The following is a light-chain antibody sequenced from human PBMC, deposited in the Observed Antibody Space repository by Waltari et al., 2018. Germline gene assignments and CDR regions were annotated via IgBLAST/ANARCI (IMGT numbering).Light chain of an antibody. Sequence: QLTQFPSSLSASVGATVTITCRTSQDIIKYLAWYQQKPGQAPKLLVYLASTLESGVPSRFSGSGSGTDFTLTISSLQPEDSATYYCQQMNTYPRTFGQGTRVEIK. J-gene: IGKJ1*01. V-gene: IGKV1-9*01. CDR3: QQMNTYPRT. CDR1: QDIIKY. CDR2: LAS.